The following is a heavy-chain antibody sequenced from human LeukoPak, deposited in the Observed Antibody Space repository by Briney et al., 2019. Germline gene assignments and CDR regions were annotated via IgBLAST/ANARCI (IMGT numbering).Heavy chain of an antibody. CDR2: ISGSGGST. D-gene: IGHD3-10*01. CDR3: AKETYPIIAGEFDY. Sequence: GGSLRLSCAASGFTFSSYAMSWVRHPPGKGLEWVSAISGSGGSTYYADSVKGRFTISRDNSKNTLYLQMNSLRAEDTAVYYCAKETYPIIAGEFDYWGQGTLVTVSS. J-gene: IGHJ4*02. V-gene: IGHV3-23*01. CDR1: GFTFSSYA.